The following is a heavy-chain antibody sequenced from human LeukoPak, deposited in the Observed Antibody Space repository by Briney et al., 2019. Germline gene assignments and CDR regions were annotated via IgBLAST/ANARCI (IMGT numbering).Heavy chain of an antibody. J-gene: IGHJ6*02. CDR1: GYTFTSYY. D-gene: IGHD4-23*01. CDR3: AREIVRIYYGGNPGLGYGMDV. V-gene: IGHV1-46*01. CDR2: INPSGGST. Sequence: GASVKVSCKASGYTFTSYYMHWVRQAPGQGLEWMGIINPSGGSTSYAQKFQGRVTMTRDASTSTVYMELSSLRSEDTAVYYCAREIVRIYYGGNPGLGYGMDVWGQGTTVTVSS.